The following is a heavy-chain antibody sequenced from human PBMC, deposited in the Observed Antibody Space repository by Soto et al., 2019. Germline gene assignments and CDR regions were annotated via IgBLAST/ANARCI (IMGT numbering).Heavy chain of an antibody. CDR3: ARQRSVVVTPLLFDP. V-gene: IGHV4-59*08. CDR1: GGSISSYY. CDR2: IYHSGSS. J-gene: IGHJ5*02. Sequence: PSETLSLTCTVSGGSISSYYWSWIRQPPGKGLEWIGYIYHSGSSNYNPSLKSRVTILLDTSKNQLSLKLSSVTAADTAVYYCARQRSVVVTPLLFDPWRQRTQVTVSS. D-gene: IGHD2-15*01.